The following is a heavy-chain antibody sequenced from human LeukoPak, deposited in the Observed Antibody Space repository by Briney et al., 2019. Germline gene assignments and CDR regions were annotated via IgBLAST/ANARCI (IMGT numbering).Heavy chain of an antibody. J-gene: IGHJ3*02. V-gene: IGHV1-2*02. CDR3: ARDQASYYYDSSGYYGGAFDI. CDR1: GYTFTGYY. Sequence: ASVKVSCKASGYTFTGYYMHWVRQAPGQGLEWMGWINPNSGGTNYAQKFQGRVAMTRDTSISTAYMELSRLRSDDTAVYYCARDQASYYYDSSGYYGGAFDIWGQGTMVTVPS. D-gene: IGHD3-22*01. CDR2: INPNSGGT.